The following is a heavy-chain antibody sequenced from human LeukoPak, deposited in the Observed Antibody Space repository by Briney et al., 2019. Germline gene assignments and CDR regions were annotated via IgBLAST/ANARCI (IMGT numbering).Heavy chain of an antibody. CDR2: IKSKTDGGTT. CDR3: LATYYYDSSGLGYFDY. D-gene: IGHD3-22*01. V-gene: IGHV3-15*01. J-gene: IGHJ4*02. CDR1: GFTFINAW. Sequence: PGGSLRLSCAASGFTFINAWMSWVRQAPGKGLEWVGRIKSKTDGGTTDYAAPVKGRFTISRDDSKNTLYLQMNSLKTEDTAVYYCLATYYYDSSGLGYFDYWGQGTLVTVSS.